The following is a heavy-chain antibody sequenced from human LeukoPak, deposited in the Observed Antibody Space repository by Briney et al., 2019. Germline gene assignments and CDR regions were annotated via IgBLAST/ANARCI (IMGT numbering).Heavy chain of an antibody. D-gene: IGHD7-27*01. V-gene: IGHV3-23*01. CDR2: ISGSGGST. Sequence: GGSLRLSCEASGFTFSSFGMSWVRQAPGKVLEWVSAISGSGGSTYYADSVKGRLTISRDNSKNTLYLQMNSLRAEDTAVYYCAKGNNWGPFDYWGQGTLVTVSS. J-gene: IGHJ4*02. CDR1: GFTFSSFG. CDR3: AKGNNWGPFDY.